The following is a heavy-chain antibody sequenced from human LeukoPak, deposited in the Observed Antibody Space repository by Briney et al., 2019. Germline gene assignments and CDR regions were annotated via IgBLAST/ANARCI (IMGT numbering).Heavy chain of an antibody. J-gene: IGHJ4*02. V-gene: IGHV4-31*03. CDR1: GGSISSGDYY. CDR2: IYYSGTT. D-gene: IGHD5-18*01. CDR3: ARVGSPITAFFDC. Sequence: SETLSLTCTVSGGSISSGDYYWSWIHQHPMTGLEWIGYIYYSGTTYYNPSLGSRVTISVDTSKNQFSLKLSSMTAADTAVYYCARVGSPITAFFDCWGQGTLVSVSS.